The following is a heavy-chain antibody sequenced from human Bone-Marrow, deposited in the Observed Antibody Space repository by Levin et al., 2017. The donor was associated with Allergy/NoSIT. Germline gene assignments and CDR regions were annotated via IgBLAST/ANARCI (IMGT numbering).Heavy chain of an antibody. CDR2: ISASGFNT. CDR3: AKGIILYYYYGLDV. D-gene: IGHD3-3*01. CDR1: GFSFTRHG. V-gene: IGHV3-23*01. Sequence: ETLSLTCAASGFSFTRHGISWVRQAPGKGLEWVSGISASGFNTDYADSVKGRFTISRDNTKNTVYLQMNSLRAEDTAIYYCAKGIILYYYYGLDVWGQGTTVTVPS. J-gene: IGHJ6*02.